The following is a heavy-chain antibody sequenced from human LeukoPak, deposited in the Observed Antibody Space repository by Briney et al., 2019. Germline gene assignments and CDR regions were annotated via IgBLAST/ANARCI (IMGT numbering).Heavy chain of an antibody. CDR1: GYTITGDY. D-gene: IGHD2-2*02. Sequence: GASVRVSCKASGYTITGDYMHWVRQAPGQGLEWMGWINPNSGGTNYAQKFQGRVTMTRDTSINTAYMELSRLRSDDTAVFFCAVVSAAINSWGQGTLVTVSS. J-gene: IGHJ4*02. V-gene: IGHV1-2*02. CDR2: INPNSGGT. CDR3: AVVSAAINS.